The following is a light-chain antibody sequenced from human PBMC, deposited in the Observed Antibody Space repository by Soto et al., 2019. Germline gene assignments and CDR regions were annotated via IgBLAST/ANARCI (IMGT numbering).Light chain of an antibody. CDR1: TSNIGAPYD. CDR3: QSYDISLQNSV. J-gene: IGLJ1*01. Sequence: QSVLTQPPSVSGAPGQRVSISCTGSTSNIGAPYDVHWYQHLPGTAPKLLIYGDNNRPSGVPDRFSGSKSGTSASLAITRLQAEDEADYYCQSYDISLQNSVFGTGTQLTVL. CDR2: GDN. V-gene: IGLV1-40*01.